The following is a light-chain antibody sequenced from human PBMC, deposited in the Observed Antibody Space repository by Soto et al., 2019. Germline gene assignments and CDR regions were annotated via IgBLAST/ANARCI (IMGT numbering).Light chain of an antibody. Sequence: EIVMTQSPATLSVSPGERATLSCRASQSVNINLAWYQQKPGQAPRLLIYGASTRATGIPARFSGSGSGTEFTLTISSLQSEDFAVYYCQQYNNWRTFGQGTKVEIK. V-gene: IGKV3-15*01. CDR2: GAS. CDR3: QQYNNWRT. J-gene: IGKJ1*01. CDR1: QSVNIN.